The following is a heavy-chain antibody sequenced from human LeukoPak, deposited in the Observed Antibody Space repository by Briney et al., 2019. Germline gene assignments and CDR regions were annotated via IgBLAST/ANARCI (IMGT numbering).Heavy chain of an antibody. J-gene: IGHJ4*02. Sequence: GGSLRLSCAASGFTFSSYSMNWVRQAPGKGLEWVSYISSSSSTIYYADSEKGRFTISRDNAKNSLCLQMNSLRAEDTAVYYCAREDRWELQAGTYDYWGQGTLVTVSS. D-gene: IGHD1-26*01. CDR1: GFTFSSYS. CDR3: AREDRWELQAGTYDY. CDR2: ISSSSSTI. V-gene: IGHV3-48*04.